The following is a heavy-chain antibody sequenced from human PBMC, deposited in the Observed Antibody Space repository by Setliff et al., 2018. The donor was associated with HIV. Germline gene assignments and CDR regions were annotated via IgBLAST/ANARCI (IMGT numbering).Heavy chain of an antibody. D-gene: IGHD3-9*01. Sequence: ASVKVSCKASGYTFSNYDINWVRQATGQGLEWMAWMNPNSGNTGYAQKLQDRVTMTTDTSTSTAYMELRSLRSDDTAVYYCARAYDVLTGYFDYWGQGTLVTVSS. V-gene: IGHV1-8*02. CDR3: ARAYDVLTGYFDY. CDR1: GYTFSNYD. J-gene: IGHJ4*02. CDR2: MNPNSGNT.